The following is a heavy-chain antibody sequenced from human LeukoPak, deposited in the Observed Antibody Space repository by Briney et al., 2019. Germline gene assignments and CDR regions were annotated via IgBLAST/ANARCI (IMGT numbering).Heavy chain of an antibody. CDR1: GGSINSSRSY. CDR2: IYYSGST. Sequence: PSETLSLTCTVSGGSINSSRSYWGWIRQPPGKGLEWIGSIYYSGSTYYNPSLRSRVTISIDTSKNQFSLKLNSVTAADTAVYYCARDPPSHDSFWGQGTLVTVSS. CDR3: ARDPPSHDSF. V-gene: IGHV4-39*07. D-gene: IGHD2-21*02. J-gene: IGHJ4*02.